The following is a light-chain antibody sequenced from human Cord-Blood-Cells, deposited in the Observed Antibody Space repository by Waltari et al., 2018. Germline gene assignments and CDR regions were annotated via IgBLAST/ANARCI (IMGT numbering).Light chain of an antibody. Sequence: EIVLTQSPATLSLSPGERATLSCRARQGVSSYLAWYQQKPGQAPRLLIYDASNRTTGIPARFSGSGSGTDFPLTISSLEPEDFAVYYCQQRSNWPSGLTFGGGTKVEIK. J-gene: IGKJ4*01. V-gene: IGKV3-11*01. CDR1: QGVSSY. CDR2: DAS. CDR3: QQRSNWPSGLT.